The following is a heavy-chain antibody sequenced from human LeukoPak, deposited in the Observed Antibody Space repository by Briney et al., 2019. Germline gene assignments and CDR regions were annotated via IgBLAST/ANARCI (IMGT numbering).Heavy chain of an antibody. D-gene: IGHD3-22*01. CDR1: GGSIGNYY. J-gene: IGHJ3*02. Sequence: SQTLSLTCTVSGGSIGNYYWSWIRQPPGKGLEWIGYIYYSGSTSYNPSLKSRVTISVDTSRNQFSLKLSSVTAADAAVYYCARLRDYYDSSGYYGYAFDIWGQGTMVTVSS. CDR2: IYYSGST. CDR3: ARLRDYYDSSGYYGYAFDI. V-gene: IGHV4-59*01.